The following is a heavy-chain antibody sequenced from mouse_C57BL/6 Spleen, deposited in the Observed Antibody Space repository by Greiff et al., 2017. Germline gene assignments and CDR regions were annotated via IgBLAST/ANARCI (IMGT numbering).Heavy chain of an antibody. CDR2: IYPGSGST. CDR1: GYTFTSYW. J-gene: IGHJ4*01. Sequence: QVQLQQPGAELVKPGASVKMSCKASGYTFTSYWITWVKQRPGQGLEWIGDIYPGSGSTNYNEKFKSKATLTVDTSSSTAYMQLSSLPSEDSAVYYCARRQLRPYAMDYWGQGTSVTVSS. CDR3: ARRQLRPYAMDY. V-gene: IGHV1-55*01. D-gene: IGHD3-2*02.